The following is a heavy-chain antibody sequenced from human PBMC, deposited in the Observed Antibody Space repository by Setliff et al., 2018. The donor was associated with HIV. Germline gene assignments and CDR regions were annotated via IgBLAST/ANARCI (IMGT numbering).Heavy chain of an antibody. CDR1: DYSIDSAFF. CDR3: AGAAPRTGQGTLDY. D-gene: IGHD1-1*01. J-gene: IGHJ4*02. V-gene: IGHV4-38-2*02. Sequence: SETLSLTCTVSDYSIDSAFFWGWIRQPSGKGLEWIGTLYQSGITFYNPSLKSRVTISVDTSKNHFSLKLTSVTAADTAIYFCAGAAPRTGQGTLDYWGQGFLVTVSS. CDR2: LYQSGIT.